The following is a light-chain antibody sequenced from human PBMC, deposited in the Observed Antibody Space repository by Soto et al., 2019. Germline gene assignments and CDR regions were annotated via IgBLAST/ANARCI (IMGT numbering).Light chain of an antibody. CDR3: QQYGSSPRT. CDR2: GAS. J-gene: IGKJ1*01. CDR1: QSVTSSY. V-gene: IGKV3-20*01. Sequence: EIVLTQSPGTLSLSPGERATLSCRASQSVTSSYLAWYQQKPGKAPRLLIYGASSRATGIPDRFSGSESGTDCTLTIIRLEPEDFAVYYCQQYGSSPRTFGQGTEVDIK.